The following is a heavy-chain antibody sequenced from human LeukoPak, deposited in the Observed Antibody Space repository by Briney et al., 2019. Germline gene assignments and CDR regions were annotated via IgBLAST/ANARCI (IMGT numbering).Heavy chain of an antibody. CDR1: GGSFSGYY. D-gene: IGHD2-2*01. V-gene: IGHV4-34*01. CDR2: INHSGST. J-gene: IGHJ6*02. CDR3: ATGYCSNTPVDCYYYYGMDV. Sequence: PETLSLTCAVYGGSFSGYYWSWIRQPPGKGLEWIGEINHSGSTHYNPSLKSRVTISVDTSKNQFSLKLSSVTAADTAVYYCATGYCSNTPVDCYYYYGMDVWGQGTTVTVSS.